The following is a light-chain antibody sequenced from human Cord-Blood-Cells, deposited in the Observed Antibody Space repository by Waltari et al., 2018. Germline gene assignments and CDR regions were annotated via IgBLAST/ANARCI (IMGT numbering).Light chain of an antibody. J-gene: IGKJ3*01. Sequence: DIQMTHPPSSLSASAGYSVTITCRANQSISSYLNWYQQKPGKAPKLLIYAASSLQSGVPPRFSGSGSGTDFTLTISSLQPEDFATYYCQQSYSTLTFGPGTKVDIK. V-gene: IGKV1-39*01. CDR3: QQSYSTLT. CDR1: QSISSY. CDR2: AAS.